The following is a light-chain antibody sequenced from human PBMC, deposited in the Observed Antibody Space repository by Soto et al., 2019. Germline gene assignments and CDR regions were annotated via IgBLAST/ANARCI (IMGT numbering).Light chain of an antibody. Sequence: QPVLTQSSSASASLGSSVKLTCTLSSGHSSYIIAWHQQQPGKAPRYLMKLEGSGSYNKGSGVPDRFSGSSSGADRYLTISNLQFEDEADYYCETWDSYTGRVFGGGTKLTVL. CDR2: LEGSGSY. J-gene: IGLJ3*02. CDR3: ETWDSYTGRV. V-gene: IGLV4-60*02. CDR1: SGHSSYI.